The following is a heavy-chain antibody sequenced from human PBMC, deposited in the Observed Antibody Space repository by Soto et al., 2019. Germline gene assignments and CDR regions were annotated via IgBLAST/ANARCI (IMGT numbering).Heavy chain of an antibody. Sequence: SLLLNRARYGFALRNYANHWVRRAPDKKLEWVAVISFDGSNKYYADSVKGRFTISRDNSKNTLYLQMNSLRAEDTAVYYCARGPPDIVLVPAAMPIVVVGSWWFDPWGQGTLVTVSS. CDR3: ARGPPDIVLVPAAMPIVVVGSWWFDP. J-gene: IGHJ5*02. V-gene: IGHV3-30-3*01. D-gene: IGHD2-2*01. CDR1: GFALRNYA. CDR2: ISFDGSNK.